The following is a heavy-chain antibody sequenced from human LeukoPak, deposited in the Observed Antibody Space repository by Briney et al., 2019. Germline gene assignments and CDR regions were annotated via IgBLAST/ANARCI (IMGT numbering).Heavy chain of an antibody. Sequence: GGSLRLSCAASGFTFSNYWMSWVRRAPGKGLDWVANIKQDGSEKYYVDSVKGRFTISRDNAKNSLYLQMNSLRAEDTAVYYCARDRKYSSSVVPKYYYYYGMDVWGQGTTVTVSS. J-gene: IGHJ6*02. CDR2: IKQDGSEK. V-gene: IGHV3-7*01. CDR3: ARDRKYSSSVVPKYYYYYGMDV. CDR1: GFTFSNYW. D-gene: IGHD6-13*01.